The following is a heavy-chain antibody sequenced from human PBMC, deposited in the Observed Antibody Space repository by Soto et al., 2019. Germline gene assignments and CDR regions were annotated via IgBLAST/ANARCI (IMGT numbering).Heavy chain of an antibody. CDR3: ARTRRSSWQFD. CDR2: INNDGSST. Sequence: EGQLVESGGGLVQPGGSLRLSCAASGFIFTSYWMHWVRQAPGKGLVWVSRINNDGSSTSYADSVKGRFTLSRDNANSALYLQMHSLRAEDTAVYYCARTRRSSWQFDWGQGTPVTVSS. D-gene: IGHD6-13*01. V-gene: IGHV3-74*01. CDR1: GFIFTSYW. J-gene: IGHJ4*02.